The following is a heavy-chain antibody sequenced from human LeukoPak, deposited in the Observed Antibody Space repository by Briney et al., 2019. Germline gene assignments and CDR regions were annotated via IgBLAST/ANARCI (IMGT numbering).Heavy chain of an antibody. D-gene: IGHD6-19*01. CDR2: ISGSGDAT. J-gene: IGHJ4*02. V-gene: IGHV3-23*01. Sequence: GGSLRLSCTASGFTFSNYAMNWVRQAPGKGLKWVSTISGSGDATYYADSVKGRFTISRDDAKNSLYLQMNSLRAEDTAVYYCAREDIRLDYFDYWGQGTLVTVSS. CDR1: GFTFSNYA. CDR3: AREDIRLDYFDY.